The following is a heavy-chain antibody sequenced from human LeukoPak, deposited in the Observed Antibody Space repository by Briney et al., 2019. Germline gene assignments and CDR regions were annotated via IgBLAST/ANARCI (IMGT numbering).Heavy chain of an antibody. CDR2: IKSKTDGGTT. CDR3: TTDSWALYTVKDAFDI. D-gene: IGHD4-17*01. V-gene: IGHV3-15*01. Sequence: TGGSLRLSCAASGCTFSSYAMSWVRQAPGKGLEWVGRIKSKTDGGTTDYAAPVKGRFTISRDDSKNTLYLQMNSLKTEDTAVYYCTTDSWALYTVKDAFDIWGQGTMVTVSS. J-gene: IGHJ3*02. CDR1: GCTFSSYA.